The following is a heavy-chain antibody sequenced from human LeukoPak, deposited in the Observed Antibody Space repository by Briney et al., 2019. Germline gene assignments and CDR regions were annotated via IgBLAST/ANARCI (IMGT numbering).Heavy chain of an antibody. CDR1: GGSISSYY. V-gene: IGHV4-59*08. Sequence: SETLSLTCTVSGGSISSYYWSWIRQPPGKGLEWLGYIYYSGSTNYNPSLKSRVTISVDTSKNQFSLKLSSVTAADTAVYYCARHFRSVSSWYTPPWDWGQGTLVTVSS. J-gene: IGHJ4*02. CDR3: ARHFRSVSSWYTPPWD. D-gene: IGHD6-13*01. CDR2: IYYSGST.